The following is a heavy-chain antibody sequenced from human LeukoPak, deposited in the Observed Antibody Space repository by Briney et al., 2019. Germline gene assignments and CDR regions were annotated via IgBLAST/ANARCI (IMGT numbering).Heavy chain of an antibody. CDR2: IWYDGSNK. D-gene: IGHD2-15*01. V-gene: IGHV3-33*06. CDR1: GFTFSSYG. J-gene: IGHJ6*03. Sequence: GRSLRLSCAASGFTFSSYGMHWVRQAPGKGLEWVAVIWYDGSNKYYADSVKGRFTISRDNSKNTLYLQMNSLRAEDTAVYYCAKAGYCSGGSCYYYYYYMDVWGKGTTVTVS. CDR3: AKAGYCSGGSCYYYYYYMDV.